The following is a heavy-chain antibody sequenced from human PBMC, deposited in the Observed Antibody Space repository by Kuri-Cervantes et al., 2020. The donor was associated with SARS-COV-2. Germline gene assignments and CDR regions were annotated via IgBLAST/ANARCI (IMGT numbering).Heavy chain of an antibody. J-gene: IGHJ4*02. V-gene: IGHV3-48*03. CDR2: ISSSGSTI. CDR3: ASYDDYNYYFDY. CDR1: GFTFSSYE. D-gene: IGHD3-3*01. Sequence: GGSLRLSCAASGFTFSSYEMNWVRQAPGKGPEWVSYISSSGSTIYYADSVKGRFTISRDNAKNSLYLQMNSLRAEDTAVYYCASYDDYNYYFDYWGQGTLVTVSS.